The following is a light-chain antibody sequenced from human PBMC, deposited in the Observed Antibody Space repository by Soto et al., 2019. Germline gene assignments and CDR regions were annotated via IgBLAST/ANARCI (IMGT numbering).Light chain of an antibody. CDR1: QSVSSY. CDR2: DAS. Sequence: EVVFTQSPATLSLSPGERATLSCRASQSVSSYLAWYQQKPGQAPRILIYDASNRATGIPARFGGSGSGTDFTLTISRLEPEDVAVYYCQQYGSSGTFGQGTRLEIK. CDR3: QQYGSSGT. V-gene: IGKV3-11*01. J-gene: IGKJ5*01.